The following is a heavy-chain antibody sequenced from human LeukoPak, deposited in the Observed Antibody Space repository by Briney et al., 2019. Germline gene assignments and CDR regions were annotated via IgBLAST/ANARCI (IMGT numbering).Heavy chain of an antibody. CDR2: IYYSGRT. V-gene: IGHV4-59*01. CDR3: VRANHFDY. J-gene: IGHJ4*02. CDR1: GGSISGYY. D-gene: IGHD1-14*01. Sequence: SETLSLTCTVSGGSISGYYWSCFRQPPGKGLEWIGDIYYSGRTNYNPSLKSRVTISVDTSKNQFSLKLSSVTAADTAVYYCVRANHFDYWGRGTLVTVSS.